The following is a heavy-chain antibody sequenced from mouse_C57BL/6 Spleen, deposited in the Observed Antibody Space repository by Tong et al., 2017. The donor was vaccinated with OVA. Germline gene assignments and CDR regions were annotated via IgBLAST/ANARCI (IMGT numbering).Heavy chain of an antibody. CDR3: ARRIYYYGSSYYFDY. V-gene: IGHV5-4*01. CDR1: GFTFSSYA. D-gene: IGHD1-1*01. J-gene: IGHJ2*01. Sequence: EVQLQESGGGLVKPGGSLKLSCAASGFTFSSYAMSWVRQTPEKRLEWVATISDGGSYTYYPDNVKGRFTISRDNAKNNLYLQMSHLKSEDTAMYYCARRIYYYGSSYYFDYWGQGTTLTVSS. CDR2: ISDGGSYT.